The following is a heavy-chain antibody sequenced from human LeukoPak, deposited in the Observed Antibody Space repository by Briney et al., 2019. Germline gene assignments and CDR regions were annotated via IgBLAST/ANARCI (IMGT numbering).Heavy chain of an antibody. V-gene: IGHV3-48*02. Sequence: GGSLRLSCAASGFSFSSYSMNWVRQAPGKGLEWVSYISTGSTNIYYADSVKGRITISRDNAKNSLFLQMDSLRDEETAVYYCARTPSAQFDIWGQGTMVTVSS. J-gene: IGHJ3*02. CDR2: ISTGSTNI. CDR3: ARTPSAQFDI. D-gene: IGHD3-3*01. CDR1: GFSFSSYS.